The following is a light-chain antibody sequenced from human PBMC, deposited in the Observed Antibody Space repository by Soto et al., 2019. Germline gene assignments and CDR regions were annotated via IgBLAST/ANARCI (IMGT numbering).Light chain of an antibody. CDR3: QQYYGTPYT. CDR2: RAS. J-gene: IGKJ2*01. CDR1: QTVFYSANNRNY. Sequence: DIVMTQAPDSLAVSLGERATIHCKSSQTVFYSANNRNYLAWYQQKPGQPPKLLLYRASIRESGVPDRFSGSGSGTDFTLTIGSLQAEDVAVYYCQQYYGTPYTFGQGTKLEI. V-gene: IGKV4-1*01.